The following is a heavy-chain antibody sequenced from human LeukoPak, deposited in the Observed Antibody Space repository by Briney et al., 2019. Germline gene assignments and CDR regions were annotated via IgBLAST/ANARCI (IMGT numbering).Heavy chain of an antibody. V-gene: IGHV3-7*01. D-gene: IGHD4-17*01. J-gene: IGHJ5*02. CDR2: IRQDGSDK. CDR3: ARKNGDYGVIWFDP. Sequence: GGSLRLSCAASGFTFSSYWMSWVRQAPGKGLEWVANIRQDGSDKYYVDSVKGRFTISRDNAKNSLYLQMNSLRAEDTAVYYCARKNGDYGVIWFDPWGQGTLVTVSS. CDR1: GFTFSSYW.